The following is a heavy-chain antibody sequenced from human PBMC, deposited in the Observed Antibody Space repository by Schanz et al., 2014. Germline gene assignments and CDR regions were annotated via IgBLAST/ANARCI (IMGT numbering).Heavy chain of an antibody. CDR3: ARIGGSVFDY. CDR2: RNSVGNNT. Sequence: EVQLMESGGGLVKPGGSLRLSCAASGSTFSSYAMSWVRQAPGKGLVWFDSRNSVGNNTDYADSVTGRFTISRDNSKNSLYLEMTSLRARDPAGNGYARIGGSVFDYWAQGTLVTVSS. CDR1: GSTFSSYA. J-gene: IGHJ4*02. D-gene: IGHD3-10*01. V-gene: IGHV3-23*01.